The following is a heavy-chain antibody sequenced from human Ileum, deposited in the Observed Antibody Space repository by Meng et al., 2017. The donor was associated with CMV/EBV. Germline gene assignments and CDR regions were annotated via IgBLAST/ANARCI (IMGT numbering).Heavy chain of an antibody. CDR2: FNHYGST. J-gene: IGHJ4*02. Sequence: QGQQQEWCAGLCKPSETLSLTCAVYGGSFSGYYWSWIRQVPGKGLEWIGEFNHYGSTNYNPSLKSRVTISVDTSKNQFSLNLSSVTAADTAVYYCASGKSNLEYWGQGTLVTVSS. CDR3: ASGKSNLEY. V-gene: IGHV4-34*01. CDR1: GGSFSGYY. D-gene: IGHD4-11*01.